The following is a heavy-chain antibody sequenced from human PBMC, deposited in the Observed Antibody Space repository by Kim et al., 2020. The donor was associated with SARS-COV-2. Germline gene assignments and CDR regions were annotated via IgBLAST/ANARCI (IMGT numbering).Heavy chain of an antibody. D-gene: IGHD1-1*01. Sequence: GGSLRLSCAASGFTLSSYAMSWVRQAPGKGLEWVSAISFSGGNTYYSDSVKGRFTISRDNSKNTLVLQMNSLRAEDTAVYYCAKRGVERTWYYFDYWGQGALVTVSS. J-gene: IGHJ4*02. V-gene: IGHV3-23*01. CDR2: ISFSGGNT. CDR1: GFTLSSYA. CDR3: AKRGVERTWYYFDY.